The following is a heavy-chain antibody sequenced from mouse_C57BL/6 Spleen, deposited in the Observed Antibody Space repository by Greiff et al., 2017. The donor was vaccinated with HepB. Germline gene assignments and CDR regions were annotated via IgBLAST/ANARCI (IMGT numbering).Heavy chain of an antibody. CDR2: IRSKSNNYAT. J-gene: IGHJ4*01. V-gene: IGHV10-1*01. D-gene: IGHD2-2*01. CDR1: GFSFNTYA. CDR3: VRGGGYPYAMDY. Sequence: EVQGVESGGGLVQPKGSLKLSCAASGFSFNTYAMNWVRQAPGKGLEWVARIRSKSNNYATYYADSVKDRCTISRDDSESMLYLQMNNLKTEDTAMYYCVRGGGYPYAMDYWGQGTSVTVSS.